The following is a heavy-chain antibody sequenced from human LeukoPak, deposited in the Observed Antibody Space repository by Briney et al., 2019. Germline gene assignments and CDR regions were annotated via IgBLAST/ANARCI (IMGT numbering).Heavy chain of an antibody. Sequence: SETLSLTCIVSTGSISSYYWSWIRQPPGKGLEWIGYINYSGSTNYNPSLKSRVTISVDTTKNQFSLELSSVTAADTAVYYCARGKLPSISMVRGVRHTSWFDSWGQGILVTVSS. CDR2: INYSGST. V-gene: IGHV4-59*01. D-gene: IGHD3-10*01. CDR1: TGSISSYY. CDR3: ARGKLPSISMVRGVRHTSWFDS. J-gene: IGHJ5*01.